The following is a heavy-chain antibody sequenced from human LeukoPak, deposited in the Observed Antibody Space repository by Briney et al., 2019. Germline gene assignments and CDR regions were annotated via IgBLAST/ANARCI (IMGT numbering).Heavy chain of an antibody. CDR1: GFTFSGSA. J-gene: IGHJ3*02. CDR2: ISGSGGST. Sequence: GGSLRLSCAASGFTFSGSAMSCVRQAPGKGLEWVSSISGSGGSTYYADSVRGRFTVSRDNSRNTLALQMNSLRAEDTAVYYCAGSPTVDAAFDIWGQGTMVTVSS. V-gene: IGHV3-23*01. CDR3: AGSPTVDAAFDI. D-gene: IGHD4-23*01.